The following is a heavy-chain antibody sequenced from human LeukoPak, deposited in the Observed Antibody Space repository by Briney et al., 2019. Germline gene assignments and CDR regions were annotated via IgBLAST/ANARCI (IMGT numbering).Heavy chain of an antibody. Sequence: PSETLSLTCTVSGGSISSSSYYWGWIRQPPGKGLEWIGSIYYSGSTYYNPSLKSRVTISVDTSKNQFSLKLSSVTAADTAVYYCARIGQRGRIPLLDYWGQGTLVTVSS. D-gene: IGHD2-15*01. CDR2: IYYSGST. J-gene: IGHJ4*02. V-gene: IGHV4-39*07. CDR1: GGSISSSSYY. CDR3: ARIGQRGRIPLLDY.